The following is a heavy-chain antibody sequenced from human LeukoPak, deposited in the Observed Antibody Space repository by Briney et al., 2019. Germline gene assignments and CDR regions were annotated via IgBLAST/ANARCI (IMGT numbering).Heavy chain of an antibody. V-gene: IGHV3-48*04. J-gene: IGHJ4*02. CDR1: GFTFSSYS. CDR2: IRSSRTI. Sequence: SGGSLRLSCAASGFTFSSYSMNWVRQAPGKGLEWLSYIRSSRTIYYADSVKGRFTISRDNAKNSLYLQMNSLRAEDTAVYYCARAVTAAGTLFYFDYWGQGTLVTVSS. CDR3: ARAVTAAGTLFYFDY. D-gene: IGHD6-13*01.